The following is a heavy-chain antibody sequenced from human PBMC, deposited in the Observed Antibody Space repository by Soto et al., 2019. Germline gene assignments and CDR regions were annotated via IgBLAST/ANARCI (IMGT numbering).Heavy chain of an antibody. J-gene: IGHJ3*02. V-gene: IGHV1-58*01. Sequence: SVNVSCKSSGFTFTSSSVQWVRQARGQRLEWIGWIVVGSGNTNYAQKFQERVTITRDMSTSTAYMELSSLRSEDTAVYYCAAGGASDNAFDICPQGTMLTVSS. CDR3: AAGGASDNAFDI. D-gene: IGHD3-9*01. CDR1: GFTFTSSS. CDR2: IVVGSGNT.